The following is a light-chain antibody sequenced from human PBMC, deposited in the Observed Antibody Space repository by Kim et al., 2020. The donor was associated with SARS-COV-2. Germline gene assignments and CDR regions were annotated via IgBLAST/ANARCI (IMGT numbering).Light chain of an antibody. CDR2: EVS. CDR1: SSDVGGYNN. CDR3: SSYAGSNNFV. Sequence: GQSVTISCTGTSSDVGGYNNVSWYQQHPGKAPKLMIYEVSKRPSGVPDRLSGSKSGNTASLTVSGLQAEDEADYYCSSYAGSNNFVFGTGTKVTVL. V-gene: IGLV2-8*01. J-gene: IGLJ1*01.